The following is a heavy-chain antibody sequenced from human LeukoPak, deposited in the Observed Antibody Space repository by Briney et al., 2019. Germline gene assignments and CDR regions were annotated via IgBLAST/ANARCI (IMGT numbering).Heavy chain of an antibody. J-gene: IGHJ6*03. Sequence: NPSETLSLTCTVSGGSISSYYWSWIRQPAGKGLEWIGRIYTSGSTNYNPSLKSRVTMSVDTSKNQFSLKLSSVTAADTAVYYCARDLGQQLVYYYYYMDVWGKGTTVTVSS. V-gene: IGHV4-4*07. CDR1: GGSISSYY. D-gene: IGHD6-13*01. CDR2: IYTSGST. CDR3: ARDLGQQLVYYYYYMDV.